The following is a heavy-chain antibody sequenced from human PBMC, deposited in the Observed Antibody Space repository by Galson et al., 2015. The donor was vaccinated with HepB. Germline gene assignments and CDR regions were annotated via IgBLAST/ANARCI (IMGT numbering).Heavy chain of an antibody. Sequence: SVKVSCKASGGNFNRSSISWLRQAPGQGFEWMGSILPFFGSADYAQSFQGRVTFTADTSTSTAYMEMRSLRSDDTALYFCASPLTTVTSDYFDYWGQGTLVTVSS. D-gene: IGHD4-17*01. CDR3: ASPLTTVTSDYFDY. CDR2: ILPFFGSA. CDR1: GGNFNRSS. V-gene: IGHV1-69*06. J-gene: IGHJ4*02.